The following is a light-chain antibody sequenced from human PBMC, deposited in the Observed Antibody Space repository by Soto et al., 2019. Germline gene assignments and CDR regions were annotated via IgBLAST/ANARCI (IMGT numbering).Light chain of an antibody. V-gene: IGKV1-12*01. CDR1: QGISSW. CDR2: GAS. CDR3: QQTDSFPYT. Sequence: DIQMPQSPSSVSASVGDRVTITCRASQGISSWLAWYQQRPGKAPNLLIYGASSLQSGVPSRFSGSGSGTEFTLTISSLQPGDFATYYCQQTDSFPYTFGQGTKLEIK. J-gene: IGKJ2*01.